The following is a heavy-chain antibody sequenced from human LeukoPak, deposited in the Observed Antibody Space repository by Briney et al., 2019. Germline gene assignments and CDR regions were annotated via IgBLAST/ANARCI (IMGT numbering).Heavy chain of an antibody. D-gene: IGHD2-21*02. V-gene: IGHV3-66*04. CDR2: IYTDGTT. Sequence: PGGSLRLSCAASGFTFDDYGMSWVRQAPGKGLEWVSAIYTDGTTHFADYVKGRVAISRDNSKNTLYLQMDSLRSEDTALYYCARHYGGDPGAFDMWGPGTMVTVSS. CDR1: GFTFDDYG. J-gene: IGHJ3*02. CDR3: ARHYGGDPGAFDM.